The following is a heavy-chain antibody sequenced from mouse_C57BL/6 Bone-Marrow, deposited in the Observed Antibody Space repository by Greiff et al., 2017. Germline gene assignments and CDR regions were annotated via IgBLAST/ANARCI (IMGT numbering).Heavy chain of an antibody. CDR2: IDPANGNT. V-gene: IGHV14-3*01. Sequence: EVKLQESVAELVRPGASVKLSCTASGFNIKNTYMHWVKQRPEQGLEWIGRIDPANGNTKYAPKFPGQATITADTSSNTAYLQLSSLTSDDTAIYCCARGYDYDRGAWFAYWGQGTLVTVSA. CDR3: ARGYDYDRGAWFAY. J-gene: IGHJ3*01. CDR1: GFNIKNTY. D-gene: IGHD2-4*01.